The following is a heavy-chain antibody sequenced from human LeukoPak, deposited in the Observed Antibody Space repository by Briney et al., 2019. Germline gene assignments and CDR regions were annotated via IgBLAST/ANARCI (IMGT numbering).Heavy chain of an antibody. CDR3: AREPSTVTTREMDY. V-gene: IGHV1-69*05. D-gene: IGHD4-17*01. CDR1: GGTFSSYA. Sequence: SVKVSCKASGGTFSSYAISWVRQAPGQGLEWMGGIIPIFGTADYAQKFQGRVTMTRDTSTSTVYMELSSLRSEDTAVYYCAREPSTVTTREMDYWGQGTLVTVSS. CDR2: IIPIFGTA. J-gene: IGHJ4*02.